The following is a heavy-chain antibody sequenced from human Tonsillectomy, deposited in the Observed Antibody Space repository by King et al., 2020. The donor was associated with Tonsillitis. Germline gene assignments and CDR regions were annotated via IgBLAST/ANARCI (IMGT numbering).Heavy chain of an antibody. D-gene: IGHD6-19*01. CDR1: GYTFTSYF. J-gene: IGHJ6*02. CDR3: ARVAVAGRSPYGMDV. Sequence: QLVQSGAEVRKPGASVKVSCKASGYTFTSYFMHWVRQAPGQGLEWMGIINPSGGSTSYAQKLQGRVTMTRVTSTRTVYMELSSMRAEDTAVYYCARVAVAGRSPYGMDVWGQGTTVTVSS. V-gene: IGHV1-46*04. CDR2: INPSGGST.